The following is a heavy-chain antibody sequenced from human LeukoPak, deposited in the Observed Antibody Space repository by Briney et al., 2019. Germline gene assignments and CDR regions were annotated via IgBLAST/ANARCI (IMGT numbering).Heavy chain of an antibody. V-gene: IGHV3-11*04. D-gene: IGHD3-22*01. CDR1: GFTFSNYA. CDR3: ARVAYYYDSSGYYYFDY. CDR2: ISSSGSTI. Sequence: GGSLRLSCAASGFTFSNYAMSWIRQAPGKGLEWVSYISSSGSTIYYADSVKGRFTISRDNAKNSLYLQMNSLRAEDTAVYYCARVAYYYDSSGYYYFDYWGQGTLVTVSS. J-gene: IGHJ4*02.